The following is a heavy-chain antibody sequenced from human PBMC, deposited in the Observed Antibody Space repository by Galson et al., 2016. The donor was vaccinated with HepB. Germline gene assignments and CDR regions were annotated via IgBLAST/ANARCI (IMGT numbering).Heavy chain of an antibody. V-gene: IGHV6-1*01. CDR2: TYYRSKWYN. CDR1: GDSVSSTSAA. D-gene: IGHD6-19*01. J-gene: IGHJ4*02. Sequence: CAISGDSVSSTSAAWNWVRQSPSRGLEWLGRTYYRSKWYNDYAASVRSRITINPDTSRNQFSLQLNSVTPEDTAAYYCLSGWYFDTWGQGTRVTVSS. CDR3: LSGWYFDT.